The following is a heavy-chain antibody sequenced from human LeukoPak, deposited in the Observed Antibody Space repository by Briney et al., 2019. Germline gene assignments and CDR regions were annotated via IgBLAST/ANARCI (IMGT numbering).Heavy chain of an antibody. D-gene: IGHD3-10*01. Sequence: GASVKVSCKASGYTFTGYYMHWVRQAPGQGLEWMGWINPNSGGTNYAQKFQGRVTMTRDTSISTAYMELYSLRSDDAAVYYCARSPMVRGVPWFDPWGQGTLVTVSS. V-gene: IGHV1-2*02. CDR2: INPNSGGT. CDR1: GYTFTGYY. CDR3: ARSPMVRGVPWFDP. J-gene: IGHJ5*02.